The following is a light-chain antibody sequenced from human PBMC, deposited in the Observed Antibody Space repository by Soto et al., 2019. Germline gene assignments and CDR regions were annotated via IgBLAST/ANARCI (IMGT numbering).Light chain of an antibody. J-gene: IGLJ2*01. CDR1: SSDVGSYNL. Sequence: QSVLTQPASVSGSPGQSITISCTGTSSDVGSYNLVSWYQQHPGKAPKLMIYEVSKRPSGVSNRFSGSKSGNTASLTISRLQAEDEADYYCCSYASSSTLVFGGGTQRTV. CDR3: CSYASSSTLV. CDR2: EVS. V-gene: IGLV2-23*02.